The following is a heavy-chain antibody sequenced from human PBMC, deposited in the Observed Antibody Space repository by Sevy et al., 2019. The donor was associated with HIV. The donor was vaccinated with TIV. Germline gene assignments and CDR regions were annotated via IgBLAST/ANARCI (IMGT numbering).Heavy chain of an antibody. J-gene: IGHJ4*02. CDR2: IIGSDDDT. D-gene: IGHD4-17*01. CDR3: AKGDGARRRVESDY. CDR1: GFTFNNYA. V-gene: IGHV3-23*01. Sequence: GGSLRLSCAASGFTFNNYALNWVRQAPGKGLEWVSSIIGSDDDTKYAYSVKGRFTISRDNSKNTVHLQMISLRVEDTAIYYCAKGDGARRRVESDYWGQGTLVTVSS.